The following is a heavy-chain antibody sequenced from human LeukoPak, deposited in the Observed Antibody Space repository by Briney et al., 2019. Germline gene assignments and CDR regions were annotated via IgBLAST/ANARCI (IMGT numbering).Heavy chain of an antibody. D-gene: IGHD4/OR15-4a*01. CDR2: IRYDGSNK. J-gene: IGHJ4*02. CDR3: ARDEKLVQFNY. CDR1: GFTFSNYA. V-gene: IGHV3-30*02. Sequence: GGSLRLSCAASGFTFSNYAMSWVRQAPGKGLEWVAFIRYDGSNKYYADSVKGRFTISRDNSKNMVYLQMSSLRAEDTAHYFCARDEKLVQFNYWGQGTLVTVSS.